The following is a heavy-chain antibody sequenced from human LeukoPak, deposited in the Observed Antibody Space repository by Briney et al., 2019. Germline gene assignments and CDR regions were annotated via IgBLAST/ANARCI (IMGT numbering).Heavy chain of an antibody. CDR1: GGSISSHY. J-gene: IGHJ4*02. Sequence: SPTLSLTCSVSGGSISSHYWGWIRQPPGKGLEWIGYIYYSGSTNYTPSLKSRATISVDTSKNQFSLKLSSVTAADTAVYYCARGRRDSSGYYPLDYWGQGTMVSVSS. D-gene: IGHD3-22*01. CDR3: ARGRRDSSGYYPLDY. V-gene: IGHV4-59*11. CDR2: IYYSGST.